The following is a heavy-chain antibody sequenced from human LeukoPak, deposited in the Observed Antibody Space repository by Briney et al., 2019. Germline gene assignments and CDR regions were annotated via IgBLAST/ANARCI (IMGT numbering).Heavy chain of an antibody. J-gene: IGHJ5*02. V-gene: IGHV4-59*01. Sequence: PSETLSLTCTASGVSISTYFWSWIRQPPGKGLEWIGYMYYSEKTNYNPSLKSRVTISVDTSKNQLSLKLTSVTAADTAVYYCARDLGAGTTVGWFDPWGQGTLVTVSS. D-gene: IGHD1-1*01. CDR1: GVSISTYF. CDR2: MYYSEKT. CDR3: ARDLGAGTTVGWFDP.